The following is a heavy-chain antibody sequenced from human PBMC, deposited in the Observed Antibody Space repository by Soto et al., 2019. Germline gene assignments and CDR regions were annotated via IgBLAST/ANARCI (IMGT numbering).Heavy chain of an antibody. CDR3: ARGGTVSTA. Sequence: VQLVESGGGLVQPGGSLRLSCAASGFSISTPSMNWVRQAPGTGLEWVSFISSGNNAIYYADSVKGRFKISRDIAKNSVYLQMNSLGAEDTAVYYCARGGTVSTAWGQGTRVTVSS. V-gene: IGHV3-48*01. CDR1: GFSISTPS. D-gene: IGHD4-4*01. CDR2: ISSGNNAI. J-gene: IGHJ5*02.